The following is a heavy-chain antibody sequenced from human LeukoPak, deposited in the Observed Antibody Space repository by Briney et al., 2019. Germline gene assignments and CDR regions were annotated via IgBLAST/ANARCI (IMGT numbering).Heavy chain of an antibody. CDR1: GFTVRSNY. V-gene: IGHV3-53*01. J-gene: IGHJ4*02. CDR3: ARDDVTWFGELSLDY. CDR2: ILSAGTI. D-gene: IGHD3-10*01. Sequence: PGGSLRLSCAASGFTVRSNYMSWVRQAPGKGLEWVSVILSAGTIYYADSVKGRFTISRDNSKNTLFLQMNSLRADDTAVYYCARDDVTWFGELSLDYWGQGTLVTVSS.